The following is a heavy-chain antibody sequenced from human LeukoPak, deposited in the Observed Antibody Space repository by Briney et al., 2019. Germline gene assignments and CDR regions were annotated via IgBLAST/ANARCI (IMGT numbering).Heavy chain of an antibody. J-gene: IGHJ4*02. D-gene: IGHD3-22*01. V-gene: IGHV4-59*01. CDR3: ARRGGSYDTGGYYLDS. Sequence: SETLSLTCTVSGGSISSYYWSWIRQPPGKGLEWIGYIYYSGSINYNPSLKSRVTISVDMSRNQFSLKLSSVTAADTAVYYCARRGGSYDTGGYYLDSWGQGTLVTVSS. CDR1: GGSISSYY. CDR2: IYYSGSI.